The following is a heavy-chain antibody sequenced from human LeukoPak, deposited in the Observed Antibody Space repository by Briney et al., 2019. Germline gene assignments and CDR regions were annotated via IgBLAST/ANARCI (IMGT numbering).Heavy chain of an antibody. V-gene: IGHV4-39*01. D-gene: IGHD2-2*01. CDR1: GGYIRGSSHY. CDR2: IYYSGST. CDR3: ARPPGFSTSFWD. Sequence: SETLSLTCTVSGGYIRGSSHYRVWIRQPPGKGLEWIGSIYYSGSTYYKPSLKSRVTISVDTSKNQFSLKLSSVTAADTAMYFCARPPGFSTSFWDWGQGTLVTVSS. J-gene: IGHJ4*02.